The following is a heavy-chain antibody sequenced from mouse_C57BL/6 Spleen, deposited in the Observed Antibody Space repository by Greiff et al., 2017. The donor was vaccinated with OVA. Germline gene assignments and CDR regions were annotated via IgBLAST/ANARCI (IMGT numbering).Heavy chain of an antibody. CDR3: DRGRRGAWFAY. V-gene: IGHV14-2*01. J-gene: IGHJ3*01. D-gene: IGHD2-12*01. Sequence: EVKLMESGAELVKPGASVKLSCTASGFNIKDYYMHWVKQRTEQGLEWIGRIDPEDGETKYAPKFQGKATITADTSSNTAYLQLSSLTSEDTAVYYCDRGRRGAWFAYWGQGTLVTVSA. CDR2: IDPEDGET. CDR1: GFNIKDYY.